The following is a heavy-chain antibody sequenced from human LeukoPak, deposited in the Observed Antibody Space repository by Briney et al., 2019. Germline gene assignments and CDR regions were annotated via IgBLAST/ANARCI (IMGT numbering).Heavy chain of an antibody. Sequence: GGSLRLSCAASGFTFSSYSMNWVRQAPGKGLEWVSSISSSSSYIYYADSVKGRFTISRDNAKNSLYLQMNSLRAEDTAVYYCARDLGYCSGGSCYRGRAFDIWGQGTMVTVSS. J-gene: IGHJ3*02. V-gene: IGHV3-21*01. CDR1: GFTFSSYS. D-gene: IGHD2-15*01. CDR2: ISSSSSYI. CDR3: ARDLGYCSGGSCYRGRAFDI.